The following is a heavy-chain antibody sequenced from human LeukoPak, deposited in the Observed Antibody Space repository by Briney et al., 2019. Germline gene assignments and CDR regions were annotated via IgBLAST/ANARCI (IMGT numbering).Heavy chain of an antibody. CDR1: GFTFSSYS. CDR3: ARAPFGSSSWYYFDY. CDR2: ISDTSIYI. J-gene: IGHJ4*02. D-gene: IGHD6-13*01. Sequence: PGGSLRLSCAASGFTFSSYSMNWVRQAPGKGLEWVSSISDTSIYIYYADSVKGRFTISRDNSKNTLYLQMNSLRAEDTAVYYCARAPFGSSSWYYFDYWGQGTLVTVSS. V-gene: IGHV3-21*04.